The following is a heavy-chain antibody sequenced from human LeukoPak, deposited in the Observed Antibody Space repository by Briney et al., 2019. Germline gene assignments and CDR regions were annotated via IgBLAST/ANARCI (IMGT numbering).Heavy chain of an antibody. D-gene: IGHD2-2*01. Sequence: ASVKVSCKASGYTFTSYYMHWVRQAPGQGLEWMGRINPNSGGTNYAQRFQGRVTMTRDTSISTAYMELTRLRSDDTAVYYCAREQKRGYCSSTSCYQFDPWGQGTLVTVSS. V-gene: IGHV1-2*06. CDR2: INPNSGGT. J-gene: IGHJ5*02. CDR1: GYTFTSYY. CDR3: AREQKRGYCSSTSCYQFDP.